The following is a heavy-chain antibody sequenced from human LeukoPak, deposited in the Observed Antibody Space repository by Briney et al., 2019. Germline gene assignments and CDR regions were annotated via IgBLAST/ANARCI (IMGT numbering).Heavy chain of an antibody. CDR3: AATYGSGSRGDAFDI. CDR2: ISGSGGRT. V-gene: IGHV3-23*01. Sequence: GGSLRLSCAASGFTFDDYAMSWVRQAPGKGLEWVSGISGSGGRTHYADSVKGRFTISRDNSKKMLYLQMNSLRAEDTAVYYCAATYGSGSRGDAFDIWGQGTMVTVSS. J-gene: IGHJ3*02. D-gene: IGHD3-10*01. CDR1: GFTFDDYA.